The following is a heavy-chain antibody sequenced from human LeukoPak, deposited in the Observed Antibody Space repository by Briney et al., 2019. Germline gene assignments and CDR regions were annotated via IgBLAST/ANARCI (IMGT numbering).Heavy chain of an antibody. CDR1: GFTFSNNA. D-gene: IGHD2-21*01. V-gene: IGHV3-23*01. CDR2: VSGSGGST. J-gene: IGHJ3*02. Sequence: GGSLRLSCAASGFTFSNNALSWVRQAPGKGVEWGSVVSGSGGSTYYAASVKGRYTISRDNSTRTQCMQMDSLRAGDTAVYYCARGRLRVISAFDIWGQGTMVTVSS. CDR3: ARGRLRVISAFDI.